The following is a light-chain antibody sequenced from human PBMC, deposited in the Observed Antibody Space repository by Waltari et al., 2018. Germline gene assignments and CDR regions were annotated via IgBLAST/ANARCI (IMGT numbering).Light chain of an antibody. CDR1: QSVSSN. V-gene: IGKV3-15*01. Sequence: EIAMTQSPATLSVSPGNRATLSCRASQSVSSNLAWYQQKPGQAPRLPIYGASTRATGIPARFSGSGSGTEFTLTISSLQSEDFAVYYCQQYNNWPRKFGQGTKVEIK. CDR2: GAS. CDR3: QQYNNWPRK. J-gene: IGKJ1*01.